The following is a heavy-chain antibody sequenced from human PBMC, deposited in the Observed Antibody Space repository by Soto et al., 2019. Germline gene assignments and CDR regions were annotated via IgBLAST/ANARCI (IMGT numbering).Heavy chain of an antibody. V-gene: IGHV4-30-4*01. Sequence: MSLTCTVSGGSISSGDYYLGWIRQPPGKGLEWIWYIYYMGSTYHNPSLKSRVTISVDTTKEPLPLKVGSVTAAVPGVYYCASSSLYGMEVLDQATTVNVSS. CDR3: ASSSLYGMEV. CDR1: GGSISSGDYY. CDR2: IYYMGST. J-gene: IGHJ6*02.